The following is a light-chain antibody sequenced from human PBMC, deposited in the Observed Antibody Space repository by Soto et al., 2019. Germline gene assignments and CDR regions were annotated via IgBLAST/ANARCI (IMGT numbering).Light chain of an antibody. CDR1: SSNIGRNT. CDR2: QND. V-gene: IGLV1-44*01. Sequence: QSVLTQPPSASGTPGQRVTISCSGSSSNIGRNTVNWYHLVPGTTPTFLIYQNDRRPSGVPDRFSASKSGTSATLAVSGLQSEDEGDYYCAVWDDSLNGPVFGGGTKVTVL. CDR3: AVWDDSLNGPV. J-gene: IGLJ2*01.